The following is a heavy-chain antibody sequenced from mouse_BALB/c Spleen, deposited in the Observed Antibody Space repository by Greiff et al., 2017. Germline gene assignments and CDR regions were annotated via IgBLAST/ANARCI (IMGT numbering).Heavy chain of an antibody. CDR3: ARSGYDPHFGY. V-gene: IGHV5-17*02. J-gene: IGHJ2*01. Sequence: EVQVVESGGGLVQPGGSRKLSCAASGFTFSSFGMHWVRQAPEKGLEWVAYISSGSSTIYYADTVKGRFTISRDNPKNTLFLQMTSLRSEDTAMYYCARSGYDPHFGYWGQGTTLPGPS. D-gene: IGHD2-3*01. CDR2: ISSGSSTI. CDR1: GFTFSSFG.